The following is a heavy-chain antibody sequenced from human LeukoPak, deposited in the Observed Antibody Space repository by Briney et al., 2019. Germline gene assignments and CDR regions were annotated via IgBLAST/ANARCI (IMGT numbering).Heavy chain of an antibody. Sequence: ASVKVSCKASGYTFTSYGISWVRQAPGQGLEWMGWISAYNGNTNYAQELQGRVTMTTDTSTSTAYMELRSLRSDDTAVYYCARSIVVVPAAGYKADAFDIWGQGTMVTVSS. V-gene: IGHV1-18*01. CDR2: ISAYNGNT. J-gene: IGHJ3*02. CDR3: ARSIVVVPAAGYKADAFDI. CDR1: GYTFTSYG. D-gene: IGHD2-2*01.